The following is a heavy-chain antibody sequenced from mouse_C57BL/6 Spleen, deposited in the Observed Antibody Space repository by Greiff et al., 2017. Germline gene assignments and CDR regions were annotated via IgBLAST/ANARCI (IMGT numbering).Heavy chain of an antibody. Sequence: VQLQESGAELVKPGASVKISCKASGYAFSSYWMNWVKQRPGKGLEWIGQIYPGDGDTNYNGKFKGKATLTADKSSSTAYMQLSSLTSEDSAVYFCASYGNPYYFDYWGQGTTLTVSS. CDR1: GYAFSSYW. V-gene: IGHV1-80*01. J-gene: IGHJ2*01. D-gene: IGHD2-1*01. CDR2: IYPGDGDT. CDR3: ASYGNPYYFDY.